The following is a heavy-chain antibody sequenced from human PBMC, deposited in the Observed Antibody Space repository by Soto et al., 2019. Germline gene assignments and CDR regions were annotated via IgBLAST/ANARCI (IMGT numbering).Heavy chain of an antibody. V-gene: IGHV3-23*01. J-gene: IGHJ4*02. Sequence: EVQLLESGGGLVQPGGSLRLSCAASGFTFTNYAMNWVRHSPGKGLEWVASVIGTGIDTYHAASVKGRFTISRDNSRNTMYLEMNRLRAEDTAMYHCAKATRGQWIGAHCYAFDFWGQGILVTVS. CDR3: AKATRGQWIGAHCYAFDF. CDR1: GFTFTNYA. D-gene: IGHD2-15*01. CDR2: VIGTGIDT.